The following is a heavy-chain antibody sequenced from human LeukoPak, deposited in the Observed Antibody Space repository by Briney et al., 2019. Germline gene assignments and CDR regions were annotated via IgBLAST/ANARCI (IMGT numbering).Heavy chain of an antibody. D-gene: IGHD6-19*01. J-gene: IGHJ4*02. CDR3: ARDLTGGWPDY. CDR1: GYTFTSNY. CDR2: INPSGGST. Sequence: ASVKVSCKASGYTFTSNYMHWVRQAPGQGLEWMGIINPSGGSTSYAQKFQGRVTMTRDTSTSTVYMELSSLRSEDTAVYYCARDLTGGWPDYWGQGTLVTVSS. V-gene: IGHV1-46*01.